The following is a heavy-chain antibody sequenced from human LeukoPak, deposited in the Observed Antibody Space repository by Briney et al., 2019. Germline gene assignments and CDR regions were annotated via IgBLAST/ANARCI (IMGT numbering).Heavy chain of an antibody. CDR1: GYTLTELS. D-gene: IGHD2-2*01. CDR3: ATVGYCSSTSCSDYYGMDV. V-gene: IGHV1-24*01. Sequence: ASVKVSCKVSGYTLTELSMHWVRQAPGKGLEWMGGFDPEDGETIYAQKFQGRVTMTEDTSTDTAYMELSSLRSEDTALYYCATVGYCSSTSCSDYYGMDVWGQGTTVTVPS. J-gene: IGHJ6*02. CDR2: FDPEDGET.